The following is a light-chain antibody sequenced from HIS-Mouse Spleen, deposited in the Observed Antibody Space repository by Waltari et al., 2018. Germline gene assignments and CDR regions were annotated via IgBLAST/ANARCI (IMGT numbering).Light chain of an antibody. J-gene: IGKJ1*01. CDR1: QGISSY. CDR2: AAS. Sequence: DIQLTKSPSFLSASVGERVTITCRASQGISSYLAWYQQKPGKAPKLLIYAASTLQSGVPSRFSGSGSGTEFTLTISSLQPEDFATYYCQQLNSYPPTFGQGTKVEIK. V-gene: IGKV1-9*01. CDR3: QQLNSYPPT.